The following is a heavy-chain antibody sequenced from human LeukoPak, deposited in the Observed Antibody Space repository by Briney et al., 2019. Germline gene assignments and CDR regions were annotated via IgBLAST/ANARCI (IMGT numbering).Heavy chain of an antibody. CDR2: INSDGSST. CDR1: GLTFSSYW. Sequence: GGSLRLSCAASGLTFSSYWMHWVRQAPGKGLVWVSRINSDGSSTIYADSVKGRSTISRDNAKNTLYLQMNSLRAEDTAVYYCARHSSTWYGTLFDPWGQGTLVTVSS. D-gene: IGHD6-13*01. J-gene: IGHJ5*02. CDR3: ARHSSTWYGTLFDP. V-gene: IGHV3-74*01.